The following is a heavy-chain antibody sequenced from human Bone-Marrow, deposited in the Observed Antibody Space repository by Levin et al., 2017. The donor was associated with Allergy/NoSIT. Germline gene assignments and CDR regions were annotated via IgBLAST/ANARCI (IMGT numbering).Heavy chain of an antibody. Sequence: PGGSLRLSCAASGFSFSSNAMSWVRQAPGKGLEWVSVISDSGSSTHYADSVKGRFTISRDNSKNTLYLQMNSLRAEDTAVYYCVKDAGYSSSWYDLDYGARESWSPSRQ. J-gene: IGHJ4*02. D-gene: IGHD6-13*01. V-gene: IGHV3-23*01. CDR1: GFSFSSNA. CDR2: ISDSGSST. CDR3: VKDAGYSSSWYDLDY.